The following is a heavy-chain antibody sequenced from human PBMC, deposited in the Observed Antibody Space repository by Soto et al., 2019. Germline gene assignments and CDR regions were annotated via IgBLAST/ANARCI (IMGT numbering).Heavy chain of an antibody. CDR2: IIPIFGTA. CDR1: GGTFSSHA. Sequence: SVKVSCKASGGTFSSHAISWVRQAPGQGLEWMGGIIPIFGTANYAQKFQGRVTITADESTSTAYMELSSLRSEDTAVYYCARDRDYGGNFYYYYGMDVWGQGTTVTVSS. D-gene: IGHD4-17*01. CDR3: ARDRDYGGNFYYYYGMDV. J-gene: IGHJ6*02. V-gene: IGHV1-69*13.